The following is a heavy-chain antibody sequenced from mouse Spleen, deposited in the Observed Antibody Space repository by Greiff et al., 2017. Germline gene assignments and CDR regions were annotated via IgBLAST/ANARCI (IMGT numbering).Heavy chain of an antibody. V-gene: IGHV5-9*01. J-gene: IGHJ2*01. CDR2: ISSGGGNT. Sequence: EVMLVESGGGLVKLGGSLKLSCAASGFTFSSYAMSWVRQTPEKRLEWVATISSGGGNTYYPDSVKGRFTISRDNAKNTLYLQMSSLKSEDTAMYYCARRDYGPYFDYWGQGTTLTVSS. D-gene: IGHD1-1*01. CDR3: ARRDYGPYFDY. CDR1: GFTFSSYA.